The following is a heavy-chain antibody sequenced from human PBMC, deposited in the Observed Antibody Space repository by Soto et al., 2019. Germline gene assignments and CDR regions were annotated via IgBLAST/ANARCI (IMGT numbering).Heavy chain of an antibody. CDR1: GFTFSSYG. CDR2: IWYDGNSK. D-gene: IGHD7-27*01. V-gene: IGHV3-33*01. CDR3: ARDSSSGEGFDF. Sequence: QVQLVESGGGVVQPGRSLRLSCAASGFTFSSYGMHWVRQAPGKGLEWMAVIWYDGNSKDYGDSVRGRFTVSRDKSKNTLYLQMDSLRAEDTAVYYCARDSSSGEGFDFWVQGTLVTVSS. J-gene: IGHJ4*02.